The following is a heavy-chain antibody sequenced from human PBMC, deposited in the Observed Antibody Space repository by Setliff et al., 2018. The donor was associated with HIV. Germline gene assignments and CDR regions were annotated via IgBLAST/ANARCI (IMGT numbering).Heavy chain of an antibody. V-gene: IGHV3-48*04. D-gene: IGHD6-19*01. J-gene: IGHJ4*02. CDR1: GFTFSDYS. Sequence: GGSLRLSCAASGFTFSDYSMNWFRQTPGKGLEWVSFIHSSSSRIYYADSVKGRFTVSRDNAKNSLYLQMNNLRAEDTAVYYCARWGIAVAGDYWGQGTLVTVSS. CDR2: IHSSSSRI. CDR3: ARWGIAVAGDY.